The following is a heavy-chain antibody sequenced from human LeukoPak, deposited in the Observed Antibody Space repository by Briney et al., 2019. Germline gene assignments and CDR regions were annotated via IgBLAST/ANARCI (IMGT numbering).Heavy chain of an antibody. J-gene: IGHJ4*02. D-gene: IGHD3-22*01. CDR3: AKEHSVLTMMRGLDS. V-gene: IGHV3-23*01. Sequence: GGSLRLSCAASGFTFSNYALHWVRQAPGKGVEWVSGICVSGGSIYYADSVTGRFTISRDNSKDTLYLQMDSLRVEDTALYYCAKEHSVLTMMRGLDSWGQGTQVTVSS. CDR1: GFTFSNYA. CDR2: ICVSGGSI.